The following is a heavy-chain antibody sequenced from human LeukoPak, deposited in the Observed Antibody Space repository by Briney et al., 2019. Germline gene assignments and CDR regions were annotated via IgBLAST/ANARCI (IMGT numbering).Heavy chain of an antibody. D-gene: IGHD2-15*01. V-gene: IGHV3-74*01. CDR2: ISNDGNDA. CDR1: GFIFSSYW. Sequence: GGSLRLSCAASGFIFSSYWIHWVRQAPGKGLVWVSYISNDGNDATYADSVKGRFTVSRDNAKNTLYLQMNSLRAEDTAVYCCARGGLSGATPGYWGQGTLVTVSS. CDR3: ARGGLSGATPGY. J-gene: IGHJ4*02.